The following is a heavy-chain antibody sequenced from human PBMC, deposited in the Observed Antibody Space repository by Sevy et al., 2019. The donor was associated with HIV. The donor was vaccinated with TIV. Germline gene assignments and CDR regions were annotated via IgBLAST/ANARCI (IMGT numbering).Heavy chain of an antibody. Sequence: GGSLRLSCVASGVIFKSYGMYWVRQAPGKGLEWVAVVWYDGSNIEYADSVKGRFTISRDNSKNTLFLQMNSLRVEDTAVYYCARDNRASSSSWGYSFDYWGQGTPVTVSS. CDR1: GVIFKSYG. CDR2: VWYDGSNI. J-gene: IGHJ4*02. CDR3: ARDNRASSSSWGYSFDY. D-gene: IGHD2-2*01. V-gene: IGHV3-33*07.